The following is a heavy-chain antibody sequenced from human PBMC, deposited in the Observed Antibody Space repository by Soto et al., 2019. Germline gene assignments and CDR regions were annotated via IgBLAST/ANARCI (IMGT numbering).Heavy chain of an antibody. D-gene: IGHD2-2*02. V-gene: IGHV3-23*01. J-gene: IGHJ5*01. CDR2: IGGSGITT. CDR3: ARVQMLYGISKIAGWFDS. Sequence: GWSLRLSCTSSVLTFINYGMTWVRRAPGKGLEWVSTIGGSGITTYYADSVKGRFTISRDNSGNTLNLQMNSLRADDTAVYHCARVQMLYGISKIAGWFDSWGQGTLVTVSS. CDR1: VLTFINYG.